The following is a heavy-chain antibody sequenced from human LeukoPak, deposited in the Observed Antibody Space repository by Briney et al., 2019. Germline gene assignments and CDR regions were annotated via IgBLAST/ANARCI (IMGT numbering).Heavy chain of an antibody. D-gene: IGHD2-15*01. J-gene: IGHJ4*02. V-gene: IGHV3-53*01. CDR2: IHTSGST. Sequence: GGSLRLSCAASGFTVSSNYMSWVRQAPGKGLEWVSFIHTSGSTFYADSVKGRFTISRDNSKNTLYLQMNSLRADDTAMYYCARGYCSGGSCSKFDYWGQGTLVTVSS. CDR3: ARGYCSGGSCSKFDY. CDR1: GFTVSSNY.